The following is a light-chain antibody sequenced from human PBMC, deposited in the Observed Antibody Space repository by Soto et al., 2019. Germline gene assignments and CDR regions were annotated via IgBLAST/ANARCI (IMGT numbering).Light chain of an antibody. V-gene: IGKV3-15*01. CDR2: GDS. CDR3: QQYKNWPFT. J-gene: IGKJ5*01. Sequence: EVVMTQSPATLSVSPGETATLSCRASQIVGSNLAWYQQKPCHAPRLLIYGDSPCATAIPGSFSGSGSVTEFTRTISSLQSEDFAVYSCQQYKNWPFTFGQRRRREI. CDR1: QIVGSN.